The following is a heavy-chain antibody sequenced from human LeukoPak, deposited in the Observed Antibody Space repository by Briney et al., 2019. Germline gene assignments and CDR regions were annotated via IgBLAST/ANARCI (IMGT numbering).Heavy chain of an antibody. J-gene: IGHJ3*02. CDR2: INPNSGGT. Sequence: EASVKVSCKASGYTFTGYYMHWVRQAPGQGLEWMGRINPNSGGTNYEQKFQGRVTMTRDTSINTAYMELSRLRSDDTAVYYCARSWMATNNDAFDIWGQGTMVTVSS. CDR3: ARSWMATNNDAFDI. V-gene: IGHV1-2*06. D-gene: IGHD5-24*01. CDR1: GYTFTGYY.